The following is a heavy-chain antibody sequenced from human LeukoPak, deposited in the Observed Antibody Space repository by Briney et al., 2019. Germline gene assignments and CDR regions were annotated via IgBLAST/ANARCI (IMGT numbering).Heavy chain of an antibody. CDR1: GFTFSSYA. J-gene: IGHJ4*02. CDR2: ISYDGSNK. V-gene: IGHV3-30-3*01. CDR3: ARAYRIVVGATGDFDY. D-gene: IGHD1-26*01. Sequence: PGRSLRLSCAASGFTFSSYAMHWVRQAPGKGLEWVAVISYDGSNKYYADSVKGRSTISRDNSKNTLYLQMNSLRAEDTAVYYCARAYRIVVGATGDFDYWGQGTLVTVSS.